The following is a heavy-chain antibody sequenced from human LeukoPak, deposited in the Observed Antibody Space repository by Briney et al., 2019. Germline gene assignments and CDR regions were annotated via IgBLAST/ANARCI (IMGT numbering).Heavy chain of an antibody. J-gene: IGHJ4*02. CDR1: GFTFSSYS. D-gene: IGHD3-10*01. Sequence: PWRSLRLSCAASGFTFSSYSMNWVRQAPGKGLEWISYITSSSSSIHYADSVKGRFTVSRDNAKNSVYLQMDSLRDEDTAVYYCARHYYGSGSVDYWGQGTLVTVSS. CDR3: ARHYYGSGSVDY. CDR2: ITSSSSSI. V-gene: IGHV3-48*02.